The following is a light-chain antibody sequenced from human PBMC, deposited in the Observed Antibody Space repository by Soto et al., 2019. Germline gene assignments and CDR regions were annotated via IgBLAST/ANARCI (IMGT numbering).Light chain of an antibody. J-gene: IGKJ1*01. V-gene: IGKV1-5*03. CDR1: QSISMW. Sequence: DIQMTQSPSTLSASVGDRVAITCRASQSISMWLAWYQQKPGKAPKLLIYKASSLESGVPSRFSGSGSGTEFTLTISSLQPDDFPTYYCQQYNGYSRTFGQGTKVDIK. CDR2: KAS. CDR3: QQYNGYSRT.